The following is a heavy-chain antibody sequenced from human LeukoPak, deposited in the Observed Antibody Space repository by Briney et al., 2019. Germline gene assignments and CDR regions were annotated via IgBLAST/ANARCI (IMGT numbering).Heavy chain of an antibody. CDR3: ARYLWFGELLYPFDY. Sequence: SETLSLTCTVSGGSISSSSYYWGWLRQPPGKGLEWIGSIYYSGSTYYNPSLKSRVTISVDTSKNQFSLKLSSVTAADTAVYYCARYLWFGELLYPFDYWGQGTLVTVSS. D-gene: IGHD3-10*01. CDR1: GGSISSSSYY. CDR2: IYYSGST. V-gene: IGHV4-39*01. J-gene: IGHJ4*02.